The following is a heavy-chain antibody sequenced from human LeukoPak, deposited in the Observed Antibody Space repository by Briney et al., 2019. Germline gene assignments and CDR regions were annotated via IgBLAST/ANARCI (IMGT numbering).Heavy chain of an antibody. J-gene: IGHJ4*02. CDR3: AKDHPRYYDFWSGSYFDY. CDR2: IRYDGSNK. V-gene: IGHV3-30*02. Sequence: GRSLRLSCAASGFTFSSYGMHWVRQAPGKGLEWVAFIRYDGSNKYYADSVKGRFTISRDNSKNTLYLQMNSLRAEDTAVYYCAKDHPRYYDFWSGSYFDYWGQGTLVTVSS. CDR1: GFTFSSYG. D-gene: IGHD3-3*01.